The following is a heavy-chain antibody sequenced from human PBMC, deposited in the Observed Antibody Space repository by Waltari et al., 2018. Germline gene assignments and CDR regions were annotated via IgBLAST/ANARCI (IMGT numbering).Heavy chain of an antibody. D-gene: IGHD3-16*01. J-gene: IGHJ5*01. Sequence: EVQLVESGGALVQPGGSRRLSCAASGFTFSTYWMHWVRQAPGKGLVWVSRINSDGSLTTSADSVKGRFTISRDNAKNTLYLQMNSLRVEDTAVYYCVRGLGDSWGQGTLVTVSS. V-gene: IGHV3-74*01. CDR1: GFTFSTYW. CDR3: VRGLGDS. CDR2: INSDGSLT.